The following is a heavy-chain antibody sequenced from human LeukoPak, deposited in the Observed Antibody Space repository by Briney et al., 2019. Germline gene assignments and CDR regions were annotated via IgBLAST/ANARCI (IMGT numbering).Heavy chain of an antibody. V-gene: IGHV1-58*01. CDR2: IVVGSGNT. J-gene: IGHJ3*02. D-gene: IGHD3-16*02. Sequence: SVKVSCKASGFTFTSSAVQWVRQARGQRLEWIGWIVVGSGNTNYAQKLQGRVTMTTDTSTSTAYMELSSLRSEDTAVYFCTREGVYSPDPTSYHRLPFDIWGKGTVVIVSS. CDR3: TREGVYSPDPTSYHRLPFDI. CDR1: GFTFTSSA.